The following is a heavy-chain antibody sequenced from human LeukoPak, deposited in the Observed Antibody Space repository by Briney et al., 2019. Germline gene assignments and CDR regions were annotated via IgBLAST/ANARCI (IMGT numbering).Heavy chain of an antibody. CDR2: ISAYNGNT. Sequence: ASVKVSCTASGYTFTSYGISWVRQAPGQGLEWMGWISAYNGNTNYAQKLQGRVTMTTDTSTSTAYMELRSLRSDDTAVYYCARVYWNDVGWYCDYWGQGTLVTVSS. D-gene: IGHD1-1*01. J-gene: IGHJ4*02. V-gene: IGHV1-18*01. CDR3: ARVYWNDVGWYCDY. CDR1: GYTFTSYG.